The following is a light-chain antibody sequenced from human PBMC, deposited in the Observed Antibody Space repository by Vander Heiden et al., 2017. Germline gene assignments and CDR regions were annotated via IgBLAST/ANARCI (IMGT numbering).Light chain of an antibody. V-gene: IGKV1-5*03. J-gene: IGKJ1*01. CDR1: QSISSW. CDR3: QQYNSYSRT. CDR2: KAS. Sequence: DIHMTLSPSTLSASVGDGVTITCRASQSISSWLAWYQQKPGKAPKLLIYKASSLESGVPSRFSGSGSGTEFTLTISSLQPDDFATYYCQQYNSYSRTFGQGTKVEIK.